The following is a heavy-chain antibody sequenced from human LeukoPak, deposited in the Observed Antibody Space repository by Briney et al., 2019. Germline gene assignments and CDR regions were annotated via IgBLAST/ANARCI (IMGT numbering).Heavy chain of an antibody. CDR3: ARLPVGVAAAASSGDGMDV. J-gene: IGHJ6*04. CDR1: GYSFTSYW. D-gene: IGHD6-13*01. V-gene: IGHV5-10-1*01. Sequence: GESLKISCKGSGYSFTSYWISWVRQMPGKGLGWMGRIDPSDSYTNYSPSFQGHVTISADKSISTPYLQWSSLKASDTAMYYCARLPVGVAAAASSGDGMDVWGKGTTVTVSS. CDR2: IDPSDSYT.